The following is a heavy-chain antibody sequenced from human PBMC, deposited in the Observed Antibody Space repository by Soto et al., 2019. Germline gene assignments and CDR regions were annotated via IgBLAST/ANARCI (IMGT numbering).Heavy chain of an antibody. J-gene: IGHJ4*02. CDR3: ARLPSSSWYSRQIDY. D-gene: IGHD6-13*01. V-gene: IGHV1-18*01. CDR2: ISAYNGNT. CDR1: GYTFTSYG. Sequence: GASVKVSCKASGYTFTSYGISWVRQAPGQGLEWMGWISAYNGNTNYAQKLQGRVTMTTDTSTSTAYMELRSLRSDDTAVYYCARLPSSSWYSRQIDYWGQGTLVTVSS.